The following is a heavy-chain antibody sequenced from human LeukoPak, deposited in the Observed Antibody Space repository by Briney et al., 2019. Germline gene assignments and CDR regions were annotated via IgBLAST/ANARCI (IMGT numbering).Heavy chain of an antibody. J-gene: IGHJ6*02. CDR1: GGSISSSSYY. CDR3: ARVGGSGYYGMDV. Sequence: SETLSLTCTVSGGSISSSSYYWGWIRQPPGKGLEWIGYIYYSGSTNYNPSLKSRVTISVDTSKNQFSLKLSSVTAADTAVYYCARVGGSGYYGMDVWGQGTTVTVSS. CDR2: IYYSGST. V-gene: IGHV4-61*05.